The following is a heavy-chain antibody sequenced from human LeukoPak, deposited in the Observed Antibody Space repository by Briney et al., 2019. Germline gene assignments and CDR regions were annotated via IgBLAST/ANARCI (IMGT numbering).Heavy chain of an antibody. J-gene: IGHJ4*02. D-gene: IGHD3-9*01. CDR2: ITSGGDYI. CDR3: ARGHYDVLAASYKWTPDY. CDR1: GFTFNTFN. Sequence: GGSLRLSCAASGFTFNTFNMSWVRQAPGKGLEWVSSITSGGDYIYYADSVKGRFTTSRDNAKNSLSLQLNSLRVEDTAVYYCARGHYDVLAASYKWTPDYWGQGTLVTASS. V-gene: IGHV3-21*01.